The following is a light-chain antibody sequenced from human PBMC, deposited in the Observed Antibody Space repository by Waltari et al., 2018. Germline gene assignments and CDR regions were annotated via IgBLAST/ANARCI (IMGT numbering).Light chain of an antibody. Sequence: IQLTQSPSSLSASVGDRVTITCRASRNISGYFAWYQQKPGQAPKVLIYAASTLQSGVPSRFSGSGSGTDFTLTISSLQPEDFATYDCQQLNTDPRTFGQGTKLEI. V-gene: IGKV1-9*01. J-gene: IGKJ2*01. CDR3: QQLNTDPRT. CDR2: AAS. CDR1: RNISGY.